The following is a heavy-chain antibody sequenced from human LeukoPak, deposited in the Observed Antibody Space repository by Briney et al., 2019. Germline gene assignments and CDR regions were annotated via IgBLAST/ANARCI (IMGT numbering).Heavy chain of an antibody. Sequence: PSETLSLTCTVSGGSISSYYWSWIRQPPGKGLEWIGYIYTSGSTNYNPSLKSRVTISADTSKNQFSLKLSSVTAADTAVYYCARQEGGYGSGSVFDYWGQGTLVTVSS. CDR3: ARQEGGYGSGSVFDY. J-gene: IGHJ4*02. V-gene: IGHV4-4*09. D-gene: IGHD3-10*01. CDR1: GGSISSYY. CDR2: IYTSGST.